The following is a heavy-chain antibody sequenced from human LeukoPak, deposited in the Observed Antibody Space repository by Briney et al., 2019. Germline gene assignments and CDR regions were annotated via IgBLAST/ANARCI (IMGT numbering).Heavy chain of an antibody. CDR1: GYTFTSYD. Sequence: ASVKVSCEASGYTFTSYDINWVRQATGQGLEWMGWMNPNSGNTGYAQKFQGRVTMTRNTSISTAYMELSSLRSEDTAVYYCARGSAAGTFRVSPENDYWGQGTLVTVSS. J-gene: IGHJ4*02. D-gene: IGHD6-13*01. CDR3: ARGSAAGTFRVSPENDY. CDR2: MNPNSGNT. V-gene: IGHV1-8*01.